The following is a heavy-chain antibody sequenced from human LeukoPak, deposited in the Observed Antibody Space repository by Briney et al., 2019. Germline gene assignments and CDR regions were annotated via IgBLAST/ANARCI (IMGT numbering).Heavy chain of an antibody. CDR3: AKIQYQLPPARWPSIY. CDR2: ISGTGDGT. Sequence: QPGGSLRLSCAASGFTFSNYAMSWVRQAPTKGLEWVSTISGTGDGTYYADSAKGRFTISRDYSKNTLYLQMNSLRAEDTAVYYCAKIQYQLPPARWPSIYWGQGTLVTVSS. J-gene: IGHJ4*02. CDR1: GFTFSNYA. V-gene: IGHV3-23*01. D-gene: IGHD5-24*01.